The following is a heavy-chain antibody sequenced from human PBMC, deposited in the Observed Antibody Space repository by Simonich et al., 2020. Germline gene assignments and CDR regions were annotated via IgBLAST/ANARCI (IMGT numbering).Heavy chain of an antibody. CDR2: IYSGGST. V-gene: IGHV3-53*01. D-gene: IGHD1-1*01. CDR1: GFTVSSNY. Sequence: EVKLVESGGGLIQPGGSLSLSCAASGFTVSSNYMSWVGQAPGKGLGGVSVIYSGGSTYYDGSVKGRFTISRDNSKNTLYLQINSLRAEDTAVYYCARWTATGYYFDYWGQGTLVTVSS. J-gene: IGHJ4*02. CDR3: ARWTATGYYFDY.